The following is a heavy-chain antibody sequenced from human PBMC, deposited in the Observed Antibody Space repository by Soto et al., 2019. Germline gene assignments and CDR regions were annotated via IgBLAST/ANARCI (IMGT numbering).Heavy chain of an antibody. CDR1: GYSFTSYW. Sequence: LGESLKISCKGSGYSFTSYWISWVRQMPGKGLEWMGRIDPSDSYTNYSPSFQGHVTISADKSISTAYLQWSSPKASDTAMYYCARAQMLSRGHFDYWGQGTLVTVSS. D-gene: IGHD2-2*01. V-gene: IGHV5-10-1*01. CDR2: IDPSDSYT. CDR3: ARAQMLSRGHFDY. J-gene: IGHJ4*02.